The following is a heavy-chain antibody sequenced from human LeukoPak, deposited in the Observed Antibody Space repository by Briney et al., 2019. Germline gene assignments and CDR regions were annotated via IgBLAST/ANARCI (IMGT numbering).Heavy chain of an antibody. CDR2: IYYSGST. D-gene: IGHD3-22*01. CDR3: ARDNYDSRGAYHYYGMDV. J-gene: IGHJ6*02. V-gene: IGHV4-39*07. CDR1: GGSISSSSYY. Sequence: SETLSLTCTVSGGSISSSSYYWGWIRQPPGKGLEWIGSIYYSGSTYYNPSLKSRVTISVDTSKNQFSLKLSSVTAADTAVYYCARDNYDSRGAYHYYGMDVWGQGTTVTVSS.